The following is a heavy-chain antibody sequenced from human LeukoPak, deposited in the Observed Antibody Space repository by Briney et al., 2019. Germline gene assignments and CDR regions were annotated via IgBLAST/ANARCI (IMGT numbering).Heavy chain of an antibody. CDR2: ISAYNGNT. CDR1: GYTFTSYG. CDR3: ASSSRYYYDSSGYYFDY. D-gene: IGHD3-22*01. V-gene: IGHV1-18*01. J-gene: IGHJ4*02. Sequence: ASVKVSCKASGYTFTSYGISWVRQAPGQGLEWMGWISAYNGNTNYAQKLQGRVTMTTDTSTSTAYMELRSLRSDDTAVYYCASSSRYYYDSSGYYFDYWGQGTLVTVS.